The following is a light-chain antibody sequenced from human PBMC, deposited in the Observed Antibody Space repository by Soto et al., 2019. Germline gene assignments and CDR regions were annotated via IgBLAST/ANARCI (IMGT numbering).Light chain of an antibody. J-gene: IGLJ2*01. Sequence: QSALTQPASVSGSPGQSITISCTGTSSDVGGYNYVSWYQQHPGKAPKLMIYDVSNRPSGVSNRFSGSKSGNTASLTISGLQAEDEADYCCSSYTSSTTVVFGGGPKLTVL. CDR1: SSDVGGYNY. CDR3: SSYTSSTTVV. CDR2: DVS. V-gene: IGLV2-14*01.